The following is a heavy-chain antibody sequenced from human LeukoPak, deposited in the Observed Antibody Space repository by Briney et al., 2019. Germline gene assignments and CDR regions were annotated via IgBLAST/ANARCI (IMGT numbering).Heavy chain of an antibody. CDR3: ARRGYSSGWNRFDY. CDR2: ISSSSRTI. Sequence: GGSLRLSCAASGFTFSSYSMNWVRQAPGKGLEWVSYISSSSRTIHYADSVKGRFTISRDNAKNSLYLQMNSPRAEDTAVYYCARRGYSSGWNRFDYWGQGTLVTVSS. J-gene: IGHJ4*02. CDR1: GFTFSSYS. V-gene: IGHV3-48*01. D-gene: IGHD6-25*01.